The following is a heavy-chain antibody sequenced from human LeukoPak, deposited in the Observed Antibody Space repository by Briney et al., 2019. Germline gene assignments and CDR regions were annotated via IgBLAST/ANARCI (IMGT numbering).Heavy chain of an antibody. Sequence: ASVKVSCKASGYSFTSYGISWVRQAPGQGLEWMGWISAYNGNTNYAQKLQGRVTMTTDTSTSTAYMELRSLRSDDTAVYYCARDDRTYYYDSSGYSIFFSRVWFDPWDQGTLLTVSS. CDR1: GYSFTSYG. D-gene: IGHD3-22*01. CDR3: ARDDRTYYYDSSGYSIFFSRVWFDP. CDR2: ISAYNGNT. V-gene: IGHV1-18*01. J-gene: IGHJ5*02.